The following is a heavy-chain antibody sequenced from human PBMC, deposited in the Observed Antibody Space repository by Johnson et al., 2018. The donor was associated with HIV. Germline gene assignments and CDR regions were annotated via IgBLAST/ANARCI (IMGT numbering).Heavy chain of an antibody. V-gene: IGHV3-15*01. Sequence: MQLVESGGGLVKPGGSLRLSCAASGFTFSNAWMSWVRQAPGKGLEWVGRIKSKTDGGTTDYAAPVKGRFTISRDDSKNTLYLQMNSLKIEDTAVYYCTTGQLGGASDIWGQGTMVTVSS. CDR3: TTGQLGGASDI. J-gene: IGHJ3*02. CDR2: IKSKTDGGTT. CDR1: GFTFSNAW. D-gene: IGHD6-13*01.